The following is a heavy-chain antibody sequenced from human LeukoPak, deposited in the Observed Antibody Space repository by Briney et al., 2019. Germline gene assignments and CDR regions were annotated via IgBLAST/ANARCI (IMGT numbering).Heavy chain of an antibody. CDR1: GYTFTSYD. CDR2: MNPNSGNT. Sequence: ASVKVSCKASGYTFTSYDINWVRQATGQGLEWMGWMNPNSGNTGYAQKFQGRVTITRNTSISTAYMELSSLRSEDTAVYYCARDLRDWSGFDYWGQGTLVTVSS. V-gene: IGHV1-8*03. CDR3: ARDLRDWSGFDY. D-gene: IGHD3-3*01. J-gene: IGHJ4*02.